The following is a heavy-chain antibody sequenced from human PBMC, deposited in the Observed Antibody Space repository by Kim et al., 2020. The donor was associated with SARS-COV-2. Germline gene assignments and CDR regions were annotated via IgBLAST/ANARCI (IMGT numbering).Heavy chain of an antibody. CDR3: ARGSFQQVFDT. Sequence: GGSLRLSCEASGFTFSSYWMNWVRQGPGKGLVWVSRIKSDGSDTHYADSVKGRFTISRDNDKNTLHLQLNSLRVEDTAIYYCARGSFQQVFDTWGQGTLAPVSS. J-gene: IGHJ5*02. CDR1: GFTFSSYW. D-gene: IGHD6-13*01. V-gene: IGHV3-74*01. CDR2: IKSDGSDT.